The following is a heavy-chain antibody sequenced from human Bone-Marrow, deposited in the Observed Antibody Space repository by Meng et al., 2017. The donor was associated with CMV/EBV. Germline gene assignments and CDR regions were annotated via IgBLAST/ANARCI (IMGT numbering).Heavy chain of an antibody. CDR3: ARYTFGGVRVYYYGMDV. CDR1: GGPISSSSYY. V-gene: IGHV4-39*01. J-gene: IGHJ6*02. CDR2: IYYSGST. Sequence: SETLSLTCTVSGGPISSSSYYWGWIRQPPGKGLEWIGSIYYSGSTYYNPSLKSRVTISVDTSKNQFSLKLSSVTAADTAVYYCARYTFGGVRVYYYGMDVWGQGTTVTVSS. D-gene: IGHD3-16*01.